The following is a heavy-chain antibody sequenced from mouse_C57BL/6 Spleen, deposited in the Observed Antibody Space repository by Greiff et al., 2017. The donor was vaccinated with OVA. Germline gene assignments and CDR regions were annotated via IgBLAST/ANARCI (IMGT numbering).Heavy chain of an antibody. Sequence: EVQLQQSGPELVKPGASVKIPCKASGYTFTDYNMDWVKQSHGKSLEWIGDINPNNGGTIYNQKFKGKATLTVDKSSSTAYMELRSLTSEDTAVYYCARVYYSNWDWYFDVWGTGTTVTVSS. CDR1: GYTFTDYN. J-gene: IGHJ1*03. V-gene: IGHV1-18*01. CDR3: ARVYYSNWDWYFDV. D-gene: IGHD2-5*01. CDR2: INPNNGGT.